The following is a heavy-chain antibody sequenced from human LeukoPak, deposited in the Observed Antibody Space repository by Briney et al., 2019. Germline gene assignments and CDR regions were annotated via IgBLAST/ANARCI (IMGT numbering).Heavy chain of an antibody. Sequence: GGSLRLSFSASGFTFSTYNMNWVPQAPGKGLECISYISSTGTTIHYAESVKGRVTISRDNAKNSLSLQMNSRRDEDTAVYYCARDYGHHGEYFDYWGQGTLVTVSS. D-gene: IGHD3-10*01. J-gene: IGHJ4*02. V-gene: IGHV3-48*02. CDR1: GFTFSTYN. CDR3: ARDYGHHGEYFDY. CDR2: ISSTGTTI.